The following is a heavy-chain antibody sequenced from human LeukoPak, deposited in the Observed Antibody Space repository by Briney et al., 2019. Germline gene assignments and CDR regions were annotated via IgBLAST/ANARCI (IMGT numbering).Heavy chain of an antibody. CDR3: ARAVSSGFYWFDP. D-gene: IGHD6-19*01. CDR2: IYYSGST. J-gene: IGHJ5*02. Sequence: SETLSLTCTVSGGSISSSSYYWGWIRQPPGKGLEWIGSIYYSGSTYYNPSLKSRVTISVDTSKNQFSLKLSSVTAADTAVYYCARAVSSGFYWFDPWGQGTLVTVSS. V-gene: IGHV4-39*07. CDR1: GGSISSSSYY.